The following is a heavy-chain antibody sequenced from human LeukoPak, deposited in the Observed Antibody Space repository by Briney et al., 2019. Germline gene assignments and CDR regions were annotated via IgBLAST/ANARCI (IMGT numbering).Heavy chain of an antibody. J-gene: IGHJ4*02. CDR3: ARGRGSGPFDY. CDR1: GGSISSGSYY. Sequence: SETLSLTCTVSGGSISSGSYYWSWIRQPAGKGLEWIGRIYTSGSTNYNPSLKSRVTISVDTSKNQFSLKLSSVTTADTAVYYCARGRGSGPFDYWGQGTLVTVSS. V-gene: IGHV4-61*02. CDR2: IYTSGST. D-gene: IGHD3-10*01.